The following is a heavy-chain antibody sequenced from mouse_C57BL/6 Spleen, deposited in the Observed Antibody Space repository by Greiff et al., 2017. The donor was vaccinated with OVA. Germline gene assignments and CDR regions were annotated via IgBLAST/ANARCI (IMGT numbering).Heavy chain of an antibody. J-gene: IGHJ4*01. CDR2: INPGSGGT. V-gene: IGHV1-54*01. Sequence: QVQLQQSGAELVRPGTSVKVSCKASGYAFTNYLIEWVKQRPGQGLEWIGVINPGSGGTNYNEKFKGKATLTADKSSSTAYMQLSSLTSEDSAVYFWARMRVYDMDYWGQGTTVTVSS. CDR1: GYAFTNYL. CDR3: ARMRVYDMDY.